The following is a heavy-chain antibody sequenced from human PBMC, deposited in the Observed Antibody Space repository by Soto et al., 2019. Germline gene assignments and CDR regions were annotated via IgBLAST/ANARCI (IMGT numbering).Heavy chain of an antibody. D-gene: IGHD3-10*01. CDR3: CLMVRGVIRSEGWFDP. CDR1: GYTFTRYD. J-gene: IGHJ5*02. CDR2: MHPNSGNT. V-gene: IGHV1-8*01. Sequence: ASVKVSCKASGYTFTRYDINWVRQATGQGLEWMGWMHPNSGNTGYAQKFQGRVTMTRNTSISTAYMELSSLRSEDTAVYYCCLMVRGVIRSEGWFDPWGQGTLVTVSS.